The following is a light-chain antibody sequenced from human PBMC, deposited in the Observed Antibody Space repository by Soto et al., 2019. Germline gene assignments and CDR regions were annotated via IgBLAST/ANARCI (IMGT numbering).Light chain of an antibody. Sequence: EIVLTQSPGTLSLSPGERVTLSCRASQSVTSSYLAWYQQKPGQAPRLLIYGASSRATDIPDRFSGSGSGTDFTLTISRLEPEDFAVYYCQQYGSSSWTFGQGTKVDI. CDR1: QSVTSSY. CDR3: QQYGSSSWT. CDR2: GAS. V-gene: IGKV3-20*01. J-gene: IGKJ1*01.